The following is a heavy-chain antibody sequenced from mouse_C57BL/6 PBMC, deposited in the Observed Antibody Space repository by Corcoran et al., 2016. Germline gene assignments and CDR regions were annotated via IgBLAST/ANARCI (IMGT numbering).Heavy chain of an antibody. V-gene: IGHV9-3*01. D-gene: IGHD1-1*01. CDR1: GYTFTTYG. J-gene: IGHJ2*01. CDR3: ARYGSSYEFDY. CDR2: INTYSGVP. Sequence: QIQLVQSGPELKKPGETVKISCKASGYTFTTYGMSWVKQAPGKGLKWMGWINTYSGVPTYADDFKGRFAFSLETSASTAYLQINNLKNEDTATYCCARYGSSYEFDYWGQGTTLTVSS.